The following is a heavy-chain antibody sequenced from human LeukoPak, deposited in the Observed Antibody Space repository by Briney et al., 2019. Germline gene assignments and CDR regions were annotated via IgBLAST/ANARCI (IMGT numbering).Heavy chain of an antibody. J-gene: IGHJ4*02. CDR3: AKDFSGSYLYFDY. CDR1: GFTFKNYV. V-gene: IGHV3-23*01. CDR2: INAGDGDTT. D-gene: IGHD1-26*01. Sequence: GGSLRLSFAASGFTFKNYVMTWVRQAPGKGLEWVSAINAGDGDTTYYADSVKGRFTISRDNSKNTLYLQMNSLRTEDTAVYYCAKDFSGSYLYFDYWGQGALVTVSS.